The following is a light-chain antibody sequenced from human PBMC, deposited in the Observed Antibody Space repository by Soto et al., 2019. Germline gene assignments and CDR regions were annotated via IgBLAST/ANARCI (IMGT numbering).Light chain of an antibody. CDR2: DAS. V-gene: IGKV3-20*01. CDR3: LQCARSPLT. J-gene: IGKJ1*01. Sequence: EIVLTQSPGTLSLSPGERATLSCRASQSVSNNYLAWCQQKPGQAPRLLIADASRRATGIPDRFSGSGSGTDFTLTISRLEPEDFSVYYCLQCARSPLTFGQGTKVEMK. CDR1: QSVSNNY.